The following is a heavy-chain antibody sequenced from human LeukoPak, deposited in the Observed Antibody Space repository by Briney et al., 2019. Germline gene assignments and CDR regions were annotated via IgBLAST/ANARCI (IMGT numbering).Heavy chain of an antibody. J-gene: IGHJ4*02. CDR3: ARVLHAMVRGVIITEFYFDY. D-gene: IGHD3-10*01. CDR1: GLTFSSYS. Sequence: GGSLRLSCAASGLTFSSYSMNWVRQAPGKGLEWVSSISSSSNYIYYADSVKGRFTISRDNAKNSLYLQMNSLRAEDTAVYYCARVLHAMVRGVIITEFYFDYWDQGPLVTVSS. CDR2: ISSSSNYI. V-gene: IGHV3-21*01.